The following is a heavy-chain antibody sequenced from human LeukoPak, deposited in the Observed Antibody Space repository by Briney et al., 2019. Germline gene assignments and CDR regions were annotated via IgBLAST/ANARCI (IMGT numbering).Heavy chain of an antibody. CDR3: AIDPGYISGGHGDHGWSFDY. D-gene: IGHD4-17*01. Sequence: GRSLRLSYTASGFTFSSYAMHWVRQAPGKGLEWVALIWYDGSNKFYADSVKGRFTISRDNSKNTMYLQMNSLRAEDTAVYYCAIDPGYISGGHGDHGWSFDYWGQGTLVTVSS. V-gene: IGHV3-33*01. CDR2: IWYDGSNK. J-gene: IGHJ4*02. CDR1: GFTFSSYA.